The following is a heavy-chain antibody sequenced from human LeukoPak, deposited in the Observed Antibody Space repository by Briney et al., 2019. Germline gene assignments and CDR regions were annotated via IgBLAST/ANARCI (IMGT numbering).Heavy chain of an antibody. J-gene: IGHJ4*02. CDR2: IKQDGSEK. Sequence: GGSLRLSCAASGFTFSSYWMSWVRQAPGKGLEWVANIKQDGSEKYYVDSVKGRFTISRDNAKNTLYLQMNSLRAEDTAVYYCARAERKNDYGDYYFDYWGQGTLVTVSS. D-gene: IGHD4-17*01. V-gene: IGHV3-7*03. CDR1: GFTFSSYW. CDR3: ARAERKNDYGDYYFDY.